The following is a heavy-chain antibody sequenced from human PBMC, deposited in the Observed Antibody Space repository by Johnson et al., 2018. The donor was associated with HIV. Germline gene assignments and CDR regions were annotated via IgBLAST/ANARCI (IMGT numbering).Heavy chain of an antibody. CDR1: GFIFNTFG. D-gene: IGHD1-26*01. CDR2: IRYDGSIK. Sequence: MQLVESGGGVVQPGGSLRLSCAASGFIFNTFGMHWVRQAPGKGLEWVAFIRYDGSIKYYADSLKGRFTISRDNSKNTVYLQMNSLRPEDTAVYYCAKDGGSYGGAFDIWGQGTMVTVSS. J-gene: IGHJ3*02. V-gene: IGHV3-30*02. CDR3: AKDGGSYGGAFDI.